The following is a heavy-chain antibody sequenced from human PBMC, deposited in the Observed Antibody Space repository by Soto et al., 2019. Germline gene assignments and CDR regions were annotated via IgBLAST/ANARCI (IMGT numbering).Heavy chain of an antibody. V-gene: IGHV1-8*01. CDR1: GYTFTSYD. D-gene: IGHD2-2*01. CDR3: AGAYQGASHRRFPEYYYYYMDV. J-gene: IGHJ6*03. Sequence: VQLVQSGAEVKKPGASVKVSCKASGYTFTSYDINWVRQATGEGREWMGWMNPNSGNTGYAQKFQGRVTMTRNSSITTAYLELSSLRSEDTPVYYCAGAYQGASHRRFPEYYYYYMDVWGKGTTVTVSS. CDR2: MNPNSGNT.